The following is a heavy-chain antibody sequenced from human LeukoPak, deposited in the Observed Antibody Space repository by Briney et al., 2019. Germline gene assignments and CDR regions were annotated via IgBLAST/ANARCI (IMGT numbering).Heavy chain of an antibody. Sequence: ASVKVSCKASGYTFTGYYMLWVRQAPGQGLEWRGWINPNSGGTNYAQKFQGWVTMTRDTSISTAYMELSRLRSEDTAVYYCAREPLGGYGMDVWGQGTTVTVSS. V-gene: IGHV1-2*04. J-gene: IGHJ6*02. CDR1: GYTFTGYY. CDR3: AREPLGGYGMDV. D-gene: IGHD3-16*01. CDR2: INPNSGGT.